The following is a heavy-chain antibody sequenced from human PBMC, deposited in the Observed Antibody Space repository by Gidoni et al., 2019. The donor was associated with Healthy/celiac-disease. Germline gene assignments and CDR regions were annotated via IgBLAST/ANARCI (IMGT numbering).Heavy chain of an antibody. CDR1: GFTFDDYD. Sequence: EVQLVEAGGGVVQRGRSLRLSCAASGFTFDDYDMQWVRPGPGKGLELVSGISWNSGSICYADSVKGLFTISRDNAKNSLYLQMNSLRAEDTALYYCASFQTSGYYDSRVDHDADFYYYYGMDVWGQGPTVTVSS. D-gene: IGHD3-22*01. CDR2: ISWNSGSI. V-gene: IGHV3-9*01. CDR3: ASFQTSGYYDSRVDHDADFYYYYGMDV. J-gene: IGHJ6*02.